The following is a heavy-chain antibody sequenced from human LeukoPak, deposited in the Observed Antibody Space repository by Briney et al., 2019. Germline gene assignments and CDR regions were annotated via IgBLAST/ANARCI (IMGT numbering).Heavy chain of an antibody. J-gene: IGHJ4*02. Sequence: SETLSLTCAVYGGSFSGYYWSWIRQPPGKGLEWIGEINHSGSTNYNPSLKSRVTISVDKSKNQFSLKLSSVTAADTAVYYCAKDQRSGIPTERYFDYWGQGTLVTVSS. CDR3: AKDQRSGIPTERYFDY. CDR1: GGSFSGYY. CDR2: INHSGST. D-gene: IGHD1-26*01. V-gene: IGHV4-34*01.